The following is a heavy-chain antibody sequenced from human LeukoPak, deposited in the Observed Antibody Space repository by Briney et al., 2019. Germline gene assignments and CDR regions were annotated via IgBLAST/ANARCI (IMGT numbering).Heavy chain of an antibody. CDR3: ARDPRSYSSSWYGGAGEYFQH. CDR2: INSDGSST. V-gene: IGHV3-74*01. CDR1: GFTFANYV. J-gene: IGHJ1*01. Sequence: GSLRLSCAASGFTFANYVTHWVRQAPGKGLVWVSRINSDGSSTSYADSVKGRFTISRDNAKDTLYLQMNSLRAEDTAVYYCARDPRSYSSSWYGGAGEYFQHWGQGTLVTVSS. D-gene: IGHD6-13*01.